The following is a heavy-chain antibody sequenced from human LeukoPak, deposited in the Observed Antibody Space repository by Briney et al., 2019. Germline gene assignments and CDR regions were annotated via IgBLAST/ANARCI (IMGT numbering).Heavy chain of an antibody. J-gene: IGHJ4*02. D-gene: IGHD4-17*01. CDR1: GYTFTSYP. CDR3: ARGYDYGDYVGDFDY. CDR2: ITTYNGYT. Sequence: ASVKVSCKASGYTFTSYPISWVRQAPGQGLEWMGWITTYNGYTKYAQKLQDRVTMTTDTPTTTAYMDLRGLRSDDTAVYYCARGYDYGDYVGDFDYWGQGTLVTVSS. V-gene: IGHV1-18*01.